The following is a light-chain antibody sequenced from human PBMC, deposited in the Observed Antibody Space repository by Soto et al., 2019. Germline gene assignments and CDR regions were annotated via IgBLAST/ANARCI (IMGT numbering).Light chain of an antibody. CDR3: QQYGTSPPLT. V-gene: IGKV3-20*01. Sequence: EIVLTQSPGVLSLSPGDRATLSCRTSQSVNSNSFAWYQQKPGQAPRLLLYDTSTRATGIPDRFSGSGSGTDFTLTINRLEPEDFAVYYCQQYGTSPPLTFGGGTEVEIK. J-gene: IGKJ4*01. CDR1: QSVNSNS. CDR2: DTS.